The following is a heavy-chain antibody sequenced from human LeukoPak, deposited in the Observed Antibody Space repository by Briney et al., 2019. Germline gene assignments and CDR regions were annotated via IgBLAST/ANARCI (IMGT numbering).Heavy chain of an antibody. J-gene: IGHJ4*02. Sequence: GGSLRLSCAASGFTVSRNYLIWVRQPPAQGLEFDSVVYSGGTPWFAHSVQGTCTISSNKNTLYLQMDSRRAEDTAVYYCARKSDALLVRAGDCWGQGTLVSASS. CDR1: GFTVSRNY. CDR2: VYSGGTP. CDR3: ARKSDALLVRAGDC. V-gene: IGHV3-66*01. D-gene: IGHD3-10*01.